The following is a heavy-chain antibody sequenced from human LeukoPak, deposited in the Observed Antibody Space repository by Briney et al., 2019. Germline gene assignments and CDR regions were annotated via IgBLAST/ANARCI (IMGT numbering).Heavy chain of an antibody. CDR1: RFTFSNAW. D-gene: IGHD6-19*01. J-gene: IGHJ4*02. CDR2: ISNDGDT. CDR3: AGDKTTGGWYEFDY. V-gene: IGHV3-53*01. Sequence: PGGSLRLSCAASRFTFSNAWMSWVRQGPGKGLECVSVISNDGDTYYADSVKGRFTISRDTSKNTVSLQMNSLRAEDTAVYYCAGDKTTGGWYEFDYWGQGTLVTVSS.